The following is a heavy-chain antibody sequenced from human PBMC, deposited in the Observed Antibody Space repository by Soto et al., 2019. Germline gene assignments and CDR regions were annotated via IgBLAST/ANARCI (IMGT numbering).Heavy chain of an antibody. V-gene: IGHV1-3*01. Sequence: GPSVKVSCKASGYTFSNYAMHWVRQAPGQRLEWMGWINAGNGNTKSSQKFQDRVTFTRDTSASTAYMELSSLRSEDTAVYYCARGGSIVVVVADYGMDVWGQGTTVTVSS. J-gene: IGHJ6*02. CDR1: GYTFSNYA. CDR2: INAGNGNT. D-gene: IGHD2-15*01. CDR3: ARGGSIVVVVADYGMDV.